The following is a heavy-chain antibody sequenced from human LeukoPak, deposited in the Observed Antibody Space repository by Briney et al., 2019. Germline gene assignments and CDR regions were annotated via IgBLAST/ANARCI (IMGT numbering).Heavy chain of an antibody. CDR1: GYSISSGYY. D-gene: IGHD1-7*01. CDR3: ARGNYDLDY. CDR2: IYHSGST. J-gene: IGHJ4*02. V-gene: IGHV4-38-2*02. Sequence: SETLSLTCTVSGYSISSGYYWGWIRQPPGKGLEWIGSIYHSGSTYYNPSLKSRVTISVDTSKNQFSLKLSSVTAADTAVYFCARGNYDLDYWDQGTLVTVSS.